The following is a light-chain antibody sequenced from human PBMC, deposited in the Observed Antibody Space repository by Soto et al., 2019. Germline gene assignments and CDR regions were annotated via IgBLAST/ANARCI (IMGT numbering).Light chain of an antibody. CDR2: GAS. Sequence: EIVLTQSPGTLSLSPGERATLSCRASQSVSSSSLAWYQQKPGQAPGLLIYGASSRATGIPDRFSGSGSGTDFTLTISRLEPEDFAVYYCQQYGSSPRTFGQGTKLEIK. CDR1: QSVSSSS. J-gene: IGKJ2*01. V-gene: IGKV3-20*01. CDR3: QQYGSSPRT.